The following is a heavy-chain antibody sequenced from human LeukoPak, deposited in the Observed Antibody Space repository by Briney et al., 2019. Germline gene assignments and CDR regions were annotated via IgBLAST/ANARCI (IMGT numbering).Heavy chain of an antibody. D-gene: IGHD1-26*01. CDR1: GFTFNTYW. CDR3: ARGQAGATPR. Sequence: GGPLRLSCAASGFTFNTYWMSWVRQAPGKGLEWVANIKPDGSEKHYVDSVKGRFTISRDNAKNSLYLQMNSLRAEDTAVYYCARGQAGATPRWGQGTLVTVSS. V-gene: IGHV3-7*01. J-gene: IGHJ4*02. CDR2: IKPDGSEK.